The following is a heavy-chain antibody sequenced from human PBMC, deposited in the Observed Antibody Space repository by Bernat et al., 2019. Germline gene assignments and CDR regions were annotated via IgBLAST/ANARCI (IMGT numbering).Heavy chain of an antibody. CDR2: ISGSGGST. CDR1: GFTFSSYA. Sequence: EVQLLESGGGLVQPGGSLRLSCAASGFTFSSYAMSWVRQAPGKGLEWVSAISGSGGSTYYADSVKGQFTISRDNSKNTLYLQMNSLGAEDTAVYYCAREGLRYFDWSSYYYYGMDVWGQGTTVTVSS. V-gene: IGHV3-23*01. J-gene: IGHJ6*02. D-gene: IGHD3-9*01. CDR3: AREGLRYFDWSSYYYYGMDV.